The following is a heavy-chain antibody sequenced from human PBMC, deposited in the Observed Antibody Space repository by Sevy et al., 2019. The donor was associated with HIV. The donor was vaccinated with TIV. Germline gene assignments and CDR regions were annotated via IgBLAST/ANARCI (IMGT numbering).Heavy chain of an antibody. V-gene: IGHV4-30-2*01. D-gene: IGHD5-12*01. CDR1: GGSISSGGYS. Sequence: SETLSLTCAVSGGSISSGGYSWSWIRQPPGKGLEWIGYIYHSGSTYYNPSLKSRVTISVDRSKNQFDLKLSSVTAADTAVYYCARSNRGYSGYDQTPAFDYWGQGTLVTVSS. CDR3: ARSNRGYSGYDQTPAFDY. J-gene: IGHJ4*02. CDR2: IYHSGST.